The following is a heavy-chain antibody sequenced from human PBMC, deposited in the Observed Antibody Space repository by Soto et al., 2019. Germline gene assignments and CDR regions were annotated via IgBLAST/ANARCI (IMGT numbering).Heavy chain of an antibody. CDR1: GFTFSNYW. Sequence: EVQLLESGGGYVQPGGSLRLSCAASGFTFSNYWMSWVRQAPGKGLEWVANIKVDGSEKYYVDSVKGRFTISRDNAKNSLYLQMNSLRAEDTAVYYCAGVAVRGQGTLVTVSS. CDR2: IKVDGSEK. V-gene: IGHV3-7*05. J-gene: IGHJ4*02. CDR3: AGVAV. D-gene: IGHD6-19*01.